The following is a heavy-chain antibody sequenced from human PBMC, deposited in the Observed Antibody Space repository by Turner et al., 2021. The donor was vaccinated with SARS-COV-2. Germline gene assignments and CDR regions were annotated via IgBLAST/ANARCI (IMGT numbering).Heavy chain of an antibody. D-gene: IGHD2-21*02. Sequence: QVQLVESGGGVGQPGRSLRLSCLASGFRFSNYAIHWLRRAQGKGLGWVAVISHDATTKHYAESVKGRFTISRDNSKNTLFLQMDSLRGEDTALFHCARCGGDCSSQGVVPDYWGQGTLVIVSS. CDR3: ARCGGDCSSQGVVPDY. CDR2: ISHDATTK. J-gene: IGHJ4*02. V-gene: IGHV3-30-3*01. CDR1: GFRFSNYA.